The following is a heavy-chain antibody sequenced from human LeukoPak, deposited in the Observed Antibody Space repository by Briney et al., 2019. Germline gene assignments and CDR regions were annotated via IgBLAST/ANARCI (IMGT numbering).Heavy chain of an antibody. CDR3: ARSPGQWLQLGFDS. Sequence: SETLSLTCAVSGGSVSSISYNCDWIRQPPGKGLEWIGRIYYGGSTYYNPSLKSRVTISVDTSKNQFSLKLSSVTAADTAVYYCARSPGQWLQLGFDSCGQGKLVTVSS. CDR2: IYYGGST. J-gene: IGHJ4*02. CDR1: GGSVSSISYN. V-gene: IGHV4-39*01. D-gene: IGHD6-19*01.